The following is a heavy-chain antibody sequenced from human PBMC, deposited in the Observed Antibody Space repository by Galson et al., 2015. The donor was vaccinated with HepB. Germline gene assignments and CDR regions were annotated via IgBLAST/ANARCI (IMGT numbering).Heavy chain of an antibody. CDR1: GGTFSSYA. CDR3: ARASRGYSGYDYVDGFDY. Sequence: SVKVSCKASGGTFSSYAISWVRQAPGQGLEWMGGIIPIFGIANYAQKFQGRVTITADESTSTAYMELSSLRSEDTAVYYCARASRGYSGYDYVDGFDYWGQGTLVTVSS. J-gene: IGHJ4*02. CDR2: IIPIFGIA. D-gene: IGHD5-12*01. V-gene: IGHV1-69*13.